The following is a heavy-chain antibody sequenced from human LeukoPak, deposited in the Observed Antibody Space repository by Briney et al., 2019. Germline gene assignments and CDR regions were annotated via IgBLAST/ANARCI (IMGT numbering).Heavy chain of an antibody. CDR2: TRGNGET. Sequence: GGSLRLSCAASGLSFSSFAMSGVRQGPARGLEWVSSTRGNGETFYADSVKGRFTLSSDSSRNTGYFQLNNLRVEDTAIYYCAKASWVSSTDAVRWGQGTLVTVSS. V-gene: IGHV3-23*01. CDR3: AKASWVSSTDAVR. D-gene: IGHD3-16*01. CDR1: GLSFSSFA. J-gene: IGHJ4*02.